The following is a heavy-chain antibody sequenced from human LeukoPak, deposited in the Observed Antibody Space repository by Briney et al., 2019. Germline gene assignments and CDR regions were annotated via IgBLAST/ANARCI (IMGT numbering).Heavy chain of an antibody. Sequence: GGSLRLSCAASGFTFSSYSMNWVRQAPGKGLEWVSSISSSSSYIYYADSVKGRFTFSRDNSKNTMFLQMNSLRAEDTALYYCAKEARDILTHYYWGSQFDYWGQGTLVIVSS. J-gene: IGHJ4*02. CDR2: ISSSSSYI. D-gene: IGHD3-9*01. V-gene: IGHV3-21*04. CDR3: AKEARDILTHYYWGSQFDY. CDR1: GFTFSSYS.